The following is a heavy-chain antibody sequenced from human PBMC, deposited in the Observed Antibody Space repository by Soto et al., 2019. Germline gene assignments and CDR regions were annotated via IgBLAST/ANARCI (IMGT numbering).Heavy chain of an antibody. Sequence: SETLSLTCTVSGGSISSSSYYWGWIREPPGKGKKWIESIYYSGSTYYNQSLKSRVTISVNTSKNQYTLKLRSVTAADTAVYYCASTPPAAEFDYWGQGTLVTVS. D-gene: IGHD6-25*01. CDR3: ASTPPAAEFDY. CDR2: IYYSGST. V-gene: IGHV4-39*01. J-gene: IGHJ4*02. CDR1: GGSISSSSYY.